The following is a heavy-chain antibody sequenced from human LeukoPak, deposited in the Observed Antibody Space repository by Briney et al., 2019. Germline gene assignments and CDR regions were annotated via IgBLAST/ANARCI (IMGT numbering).Heavy chain of an antibody. CDR2: IIPIFGTA. Sequence: GASVKVSCKASGGTFSSYAISWVRQAPGQGLEWMGGIIPIFGTANYAQKFQGRVTITADESTSTAYMELSSLRSDDTAVYYCARDRVLHSMAQDAFDIWGQGTMVTVSS. V-gene: IGHV1-69*13. J-gene: IGHJ3*02. D-gene: IGHD2/OR15-2a*01. CDR1: GGTFSSYA. CDR3: ARDRVLHSMAQDAFDI.